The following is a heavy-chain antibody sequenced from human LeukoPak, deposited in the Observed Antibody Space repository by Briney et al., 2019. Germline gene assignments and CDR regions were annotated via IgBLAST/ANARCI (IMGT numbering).Heavy chain of an antibody. J-gene: IGHJ4*02. CDR3: ARADIVGATGGAFDY. V-gene: IGHV1-3*03. CDR1: GYTFTSYA. D-gene: IGHD1-26*01. CDR2: INAGNGNT. Sequence: ASVKVSCKASGYTFTSYAMHWVRQAPGQRLEWMGWINAGNGNTKYSQEFQGRVTITRDTSASTAYIELSSLRSEDMAVYYCARADIVGATGGAFDYWGQGTLVTVSS.